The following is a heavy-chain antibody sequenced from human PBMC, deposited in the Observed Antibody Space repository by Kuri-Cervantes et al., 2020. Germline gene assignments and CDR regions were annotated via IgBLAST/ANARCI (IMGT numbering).Heavy chain of an antibody. CDR3: ARDSEGAVAQWYFDL. CDR1: GGSFSGYY. D-gene: IGHD6-19*01. CDR2: IYYSGST. Sequence: ESLKISCAVYGGSFSGYYWSWIRQPPGKGLGWIGYIYYSGSTNYNPSLKSRVTISVDTSKNQFSLKLSSVTAADTAVYYCARDSEGAVAQWYFDLWGRGTLVTVSS. V-gene: IGHV4-59*01. J-gene: IGHJ2*01.